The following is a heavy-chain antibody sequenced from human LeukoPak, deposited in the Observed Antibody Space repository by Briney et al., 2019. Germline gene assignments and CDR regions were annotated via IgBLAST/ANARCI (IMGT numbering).Heavy chain of an antibody. Sequence: PSQTLSLTCSVSGGSISSGEYYWSWIRQLPGKGLEWIGYIYYSGSTNYNPSLKSRVTISVDTSKNQFSLKLSSVTAADTAVYYCARFYDSSWYFDLWGRGTLVTVSS. CDR2: IYYSGST. D-gene: IGHD3-22*01. CDR1: GGSISSGEYY. CDR3: ARFYDSSWYFDL. V-gene: IGHV4-61*08. J-gene: IGHJ2*01.